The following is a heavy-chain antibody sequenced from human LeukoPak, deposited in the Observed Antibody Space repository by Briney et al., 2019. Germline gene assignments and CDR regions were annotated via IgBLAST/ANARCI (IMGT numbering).Heavy chain of an antibody. J-gene: IGHJ6*03. D-gene: IGHD5-12*01. CDR3: ATRGVVATIYYYYYMDV. Sequence: GGTLRLSCAASGFTFSSYGMSWVRQAPGKGLEWVSAISGSGGSTYYADSVKGRFTISRDNSKNTLYLQMNSLRVEDTAVYYCATRGVVATIYYYYYMDVWGKGTTVTVSS. CDR1: GFTFSSYG. V-gene: IGHV3-23*01. CDR2: ISGSGGST.